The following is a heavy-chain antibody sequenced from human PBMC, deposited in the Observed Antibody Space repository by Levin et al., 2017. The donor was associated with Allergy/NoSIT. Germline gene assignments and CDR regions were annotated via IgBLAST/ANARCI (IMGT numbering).Heavy chain of an antibody. D-gene: IGHD6-13*01. J-gene: IGHJ4*02. Sequence: HPGGSLRLSCAASGFTFDDYAMHWVRQAPGKGLEWVSSISWNSHKIDYADSVKGRFTISRDSAKNSLFLQMNSLRAEDTALYYCAKGAAAAGDLFDYWGQGTLVTVSS. CDR3: AKGAAAAGDLFDY. V-gene: IGHV3-9*01. CDR2: ISWNSHKI. CDR1: GFTFDDYA.